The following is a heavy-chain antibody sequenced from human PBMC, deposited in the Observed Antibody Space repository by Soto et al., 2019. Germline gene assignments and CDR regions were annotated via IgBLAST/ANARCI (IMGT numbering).Heavy chain of an antibody. D-gene: IGHD2-15*01. CDR3: KRGGYMHAFDM. V-gene: IGHV3-74*01. CDR1: GFTFSSYC. J-gene: IGHJ3*02. Sequence: GGTLRLTYAASGFTFSSYCMHRVRQAPGKGLVWVSRVNNDGRGTIYADSVKGLFNISRDKAKNTVYLEMSSLGADDTALYLCKRGGYMHAFDMWGQGTMVT. CDR2: VNNDGRGT.